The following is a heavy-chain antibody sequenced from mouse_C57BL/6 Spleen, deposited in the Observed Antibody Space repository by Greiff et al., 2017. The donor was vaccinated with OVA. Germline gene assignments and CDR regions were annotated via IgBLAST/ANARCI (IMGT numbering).Heavy chain of an antibody. CDR3: ARGVTTVVATPMDY. D-gene: IGHD1-1*01. CDR2: INPNYGTT. CDR1: CYSFTDYN. V-gene: IGHV1-39*01. Sequence: VQLQQSGPELVKPGASVKISCKASCYSFTDYNMNWVKQSNGKSLEWIGVINPNYGTTSYNQKFKGKATLTVDQSSSTAYMQLNSLTSEDSAVYYCARGVTTVVATPMDYWGQGTSVTVSS. J-gene: IGHJ4*01.